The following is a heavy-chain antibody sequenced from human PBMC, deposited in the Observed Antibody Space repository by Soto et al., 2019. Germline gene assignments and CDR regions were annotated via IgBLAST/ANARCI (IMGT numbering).Heavy chain of an antibody. V-gene: IGHV3-30*18. CDR3: AKEGSPKVSRWDDY. J-gene: IGHJ4*02. CDR2: ISHEGGTQ. CDR1: GFTFSDYG. Sequence: QVQLAESGGGVVQPGGSLRLSCAASGFTFSDYGIDWIRQAPGKGLEWVAVISHEGGTQYYADSVRGRFTVSRDNCKNILYLQMDSLRPEDTAVYFCAKEGSPKVSRWDDYWGQGTLVTVSS. D-gene: IGHD1-26*01.